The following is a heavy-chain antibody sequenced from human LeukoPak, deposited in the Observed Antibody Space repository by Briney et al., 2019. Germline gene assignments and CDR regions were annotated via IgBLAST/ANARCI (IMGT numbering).Heavy chain of an antibody. Sequence: GGSLRLSCAASGFTFSSYSMNWVRQAPGKGLEWVSSISSSSSYIYYADSVKGRFTISRDNAKNSLYLQMNSLRAEDTAVYYCARDPPPGYCSGGSCSTGYYYYYGMDVWGQGTLVTVSS. D-gene: IGHD2-15*01. CDR2: ISSSSSYI. CDR3: ARDPPPGYCSGGSCSTGYYYYYGMDV. J-gene: IGHJ6*02. CDR1: GFTFSSYS. V-gene: IGHV3-21*01.